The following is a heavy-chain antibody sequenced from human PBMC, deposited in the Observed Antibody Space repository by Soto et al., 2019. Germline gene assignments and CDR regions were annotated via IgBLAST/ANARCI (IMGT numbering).Heavy chain of an antibody. D-gene: IGHD3-10*01. Sequence: QVQLVQSATEVVKPGASVRVSCKASGYVFTGWGISWVRQVPGQGLEWVGWVSAYDGATRSSEKLQGRISVTRAKSTSTVYMDLTNLRSDDAAVYYFARDRAGLLEFWGQGTLVTVSS. J-gene: IGHJ4*02. CDR3: ARDRAGLLEF. CDR1: GYVFTGWG. V-gene: IGHV1-18*01. CDR2: VSAYDGAT.